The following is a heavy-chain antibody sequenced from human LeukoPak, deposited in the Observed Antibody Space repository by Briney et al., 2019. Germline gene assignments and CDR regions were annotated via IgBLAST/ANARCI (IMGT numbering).Heavy chain of an antibody. CDR1: GFTFDDYG. Sequence: GGSLRLSCAASGFTFDDYGMSWVRQAPGKGLEWVSGINWNGGGTGNADSVKGRFTISRDNAKNSLYLQMNSLRAEDTALYYCARDRSVTEGVYFDYWGQGTLVTVSS. J-gene: IGHJ4*02. CDR2: INWNGGGT. CDR3: ARDRSVTEGVYFDY. D-gene: IGHD4-17*01. V-gene: IGHV3-20*04.